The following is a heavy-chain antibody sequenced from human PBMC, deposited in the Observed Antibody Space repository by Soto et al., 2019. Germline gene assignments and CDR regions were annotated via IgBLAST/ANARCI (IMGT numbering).Heavy chain of an antibody. Sequence: GGSLRLSCAASGFTFSSYAMSWVRQAPGKGLEWVSAISGSGGSTYYADSVKGRFTISRDNSRNTLYLQMNSLRAEDTAVYYCARDRLLGNWFDPWGQGTLVTVSS. V-gene: IGHV3-23*01. CDR2: ISGSGGST. CDR3: ARDRLLGNWFDP. J-gene: IGHJ5*02. CDR1: GFTFSSYA.